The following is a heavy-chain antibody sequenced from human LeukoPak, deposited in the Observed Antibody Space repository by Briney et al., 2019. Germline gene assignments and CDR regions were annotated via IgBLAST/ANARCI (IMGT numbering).Heavy chain of an antibody. CDR3: AKGKDYSNYVAAFDY. J-gene: IGHJ4*02. CDR2: ISGSGGST. Sequence: GGSLRLSCGAPGSTFSSYAMTWFRQAPGKGLEWAPGISGSGGSTYYADSVKGRFTISRDNSKNTLYLQMNSLRAEDTAVYYCAKGKDYSNYVAAFDYWGRGTLVTISS. CDR1: GSTFSSYA. D-gene: IGHD4-11*01. V-gene: IGHV3-23*01.